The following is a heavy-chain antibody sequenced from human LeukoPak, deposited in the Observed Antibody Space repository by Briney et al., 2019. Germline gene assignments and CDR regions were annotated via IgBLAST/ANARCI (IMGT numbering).Heavy chain of an antibody. J-gene: IGHJ3*02. Sequence: SETLSLICNVSGDSVSSGYWSWIRQSPGKGLEWIGSVYYSGSTNYNPSLKSRVSISVDTSKNQFSLELSSVTAADTAVYYCAVNSTRHTFVIWGQGTMVTVSS. CDR2: VYYSGST. CDR3: AVNSTRHTFVI. CDR1: GDSVSSGY. V-gene: IGHV4-59*08. D-gene: IGHD5-24*01.